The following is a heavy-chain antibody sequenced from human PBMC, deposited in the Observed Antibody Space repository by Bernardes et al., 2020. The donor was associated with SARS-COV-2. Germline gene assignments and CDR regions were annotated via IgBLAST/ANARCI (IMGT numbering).Heavy chain of an antibody. J-gene: IGHJ6*02. V-gene: IGHV4-34*01. CDR3: AGAASYYYYGMDV. Sequence: SETLSLSCAVYGGPFSGYYWSWIRQSPGKGLEWIGQIEHSGSTNYNPSLKSRVAISVDTSKNQFSLKLSSVAAADTAVYYCAGAASYYYYGMDVWGQGTTVTVSS. CDR1: GGPFSGYY. CDR2: IEHSGST.